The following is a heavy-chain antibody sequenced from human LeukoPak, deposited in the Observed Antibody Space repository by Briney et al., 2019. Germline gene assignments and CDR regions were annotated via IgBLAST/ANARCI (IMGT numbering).Heavy chain of an antibody. CDR3: ARAGGIYSPFDF. CDR1: GFTFSNYA. V-gene: IGHV3-23*01. Sequence: GGSLRLSCAASGFTFSNYAMSWVRQAPWKGLDWVAGIRGSGGSTYYADAVKGRFTIYRDNSKNTLYLQMNSLRAEDTAVYYCARAGGIYSPFDFWGQGTLVSVSS. CDR2: IRGSGGST. J-gene: IGHJ4*02. D-gene: IGHD1-26*01.